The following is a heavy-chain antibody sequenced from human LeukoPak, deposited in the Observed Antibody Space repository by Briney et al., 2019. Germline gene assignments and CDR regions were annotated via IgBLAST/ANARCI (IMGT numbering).Heavy chain of an antibody. Sequence: GGSLRLSCAASGFTFSSYSMNWVRQAPGKGLEWVSSISSSSSYIYYADSVKGRFTISRDNAKNSLYLQMNSLRAEDTAVYYCARGVSGSYLNFDYWGQGTLVTVSS. CDR1: GFTFSSYS. V-gene: IGHV3-21*01. D-gene: IGHD1-26*01. CDR2: ISSSSSYI. CDR3: ARGVSGSYLNFDY. J-gene: IGHJ4*02.